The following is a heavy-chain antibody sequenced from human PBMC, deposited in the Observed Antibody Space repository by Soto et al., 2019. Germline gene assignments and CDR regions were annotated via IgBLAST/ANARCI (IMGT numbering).Heavy chain of an antibody. V-gene: IGHV3-23*01. J-gene: IGHJ6*01. CDR1: GFTFSSYA. D-gene: IGHD2-15*01. CDR3: AKVPGGYCSGGSCYVDYYYGMDV. CDR2: ISGSGGST. Sequence: GGSRRLSCAASGFTFSSYAMSWVRQAPGKGLEWVSAISGSGGSTYYADSVKGRFTISRDNSKNTLYLQMNSLRAEDTAVYYCAKVPGGYCSGGSCYVDYYYGMDVWGQGTTVTVSS.